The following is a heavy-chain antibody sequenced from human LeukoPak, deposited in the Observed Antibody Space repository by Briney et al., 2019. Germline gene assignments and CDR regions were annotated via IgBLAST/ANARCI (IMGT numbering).Heavy chain of an antibody. CDR2: ISAYNGNT. CDR3: ARVPLYCSSTSCYWGAAGFDP. J-gene: IGHJ5*02. V-gene: IGHV1-18*01. Sequence: ASVKVSCKASGYTFTSYGISWVRQAPGQGLEWMGWISAYNGNTNYAQKLQGSVTMTTDTSTSTAYMELRSLRSDDTAVYYCARVPLYCSSTSCYWGAAGFDPWGQGTLVTVSS. CDR1: GYTFTSYG. D-gene: IGHD2-2*01.